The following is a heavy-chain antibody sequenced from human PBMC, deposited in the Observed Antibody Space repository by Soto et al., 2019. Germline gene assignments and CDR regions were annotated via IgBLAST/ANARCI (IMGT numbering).Heavy chain of an antibody. CDR1: GFTFSSYW. Sequence: GGSLRLSCAASGFTFSSYWMHWVRQAPGKGLVWVSRINTDGGSTTNADSVKGRFTISRDNAKNTLYVQMNSLRAEDTAVYYCAKSKLAMIVVVGIEIWGQGTMVTVSS. D-gene: IGHD3-22*01. J-gene: IGHJ3*02. V-gene: IGHV3-74*01. CDR2: INTDGGST. CDR3: AKSKLAMIVVVGIEI.